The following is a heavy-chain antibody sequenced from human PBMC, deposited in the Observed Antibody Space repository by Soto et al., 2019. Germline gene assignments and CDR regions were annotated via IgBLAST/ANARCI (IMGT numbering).Heavy chain of an antibody. CDR1: EFTFSSYE. Sequence: EVQLVESGGGLVQPGGSLRLSCVASEFTFSSYEMNWVRQAPGKGLEWVSYISTSGSTIYYTDSEKGRFTISRDNAKKSLYLQMNSLRAEDTAVYYCVRFGGAAAGPGDYWGQGTLVTVSS. V-gene: IGHV3-48*03. J-gene: IGHJ4*02. CDR3: VRFGGAAAGPGDY. CDR2: ISTSGSTI. D-gene: IGHD6-13*01.